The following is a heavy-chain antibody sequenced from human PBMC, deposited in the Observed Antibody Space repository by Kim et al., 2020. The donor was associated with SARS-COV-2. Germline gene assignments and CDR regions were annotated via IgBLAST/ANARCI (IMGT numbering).Heavy chain of an antibody. CDR3: AREEVAGSFDF. J-gene: IGHJ4*02. CDR2: NT. Sequence: NTRYSEKLQGRVSITWDTSATTAYLELSGLISEDSAVYYCAREEVAGSFDFWGQGSLVTVSS. V-gene: IGHV1-3*01. D-gene: IGHD6-19*01.